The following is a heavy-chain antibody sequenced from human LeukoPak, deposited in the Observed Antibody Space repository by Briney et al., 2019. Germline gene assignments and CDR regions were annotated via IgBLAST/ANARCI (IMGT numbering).Heavy chain of an antibody. D-gene: IGHD6-13*01. CDR2: IYYSGST. CDR1: GDSISSSSYY. J-gene: IGHJ4*02. CDR3: ARDSSSWSLDY. Sequence: KPSETLPLTCTVSGDSISSSSYYWGWIRQPPGKGLEWIGSIYYSGSTYYNPSLKSRVTISVDTSKNQFSLKLSSVTAADTAVYYCARDSSSWSLDYWGQGTLVTVSS. V-gene: IGHV4-39*07.